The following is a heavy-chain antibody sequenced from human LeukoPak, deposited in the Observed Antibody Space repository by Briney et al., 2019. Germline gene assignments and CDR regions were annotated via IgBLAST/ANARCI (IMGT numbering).Heavy chain of an antibody. D-gene: IGHD2-15*01. V-gene: IGHV3-21*01. CDR2: ISSSSSYI. Sequence: GGSLRLSCAASGFTFSSYSMNWVRQAPGKGLEWVSSISSSSSYIYYADSVKGRFTISRDNAKNSLYLQMNSLRAEDTAVYYCASRYCSGGSCYSGWGSGFDPWGQGTLVTVSS. CDR3: ASRYCSGGSCYSGWGSGFDP. CDR1: GFTFSSYS. J-gene: IGHJ5*02.